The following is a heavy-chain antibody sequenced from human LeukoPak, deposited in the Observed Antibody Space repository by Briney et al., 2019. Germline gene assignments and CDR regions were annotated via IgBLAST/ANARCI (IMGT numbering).Heavy chain of an antibody. D-gene: IGHD6-13*01. CDR2: INHSGST. CDR1: GGSFSGYY. CDR3: ARWVVRSSSFYYFDY. V-gene: IGHV4-34*01. J-gene: IGHJ4*02. Sequence: PSETLSLTCAVYGGSFSGYYWSWIRQPPGKGLEWIGEINHSGSTNYNPSLKSRVTISVDTSKNQFPLKLSSVTAADTAVYYCARWVVRSSSFYYFDYWGQGTLVTVSS.